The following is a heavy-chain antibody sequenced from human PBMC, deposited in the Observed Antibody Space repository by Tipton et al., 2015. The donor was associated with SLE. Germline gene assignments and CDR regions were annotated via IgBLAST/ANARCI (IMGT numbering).Heavy chain of an antibody. CDR1: GYTFINHG. J-gene: IGHJ5*02. D-gene: IGHD3-3*01. CDR2: ISTYTGNT. CDR3: ARDRFWSGYYGWFDP. Sequence: QVQLVQSGAEVKKPGASVKVSCKASGYTFINHGISWVRQAPGQGLEWMGWISTYTGNTNYAQKLQGRVTMTTDTSTSTAYMELRSLRSDDTAVYYCARDRFWSGYYGWFDPWGQGTLVTVSS. V-gene: IGHV1-18*01.